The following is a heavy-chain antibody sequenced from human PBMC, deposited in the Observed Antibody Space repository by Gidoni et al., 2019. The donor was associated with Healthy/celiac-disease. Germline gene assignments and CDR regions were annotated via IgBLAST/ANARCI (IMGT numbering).Heavy chain of an antibody. CDR3: ASIHMTTVTTGFDY. CDR1: GGSISSSSYY. Sequence: QRQLQESGPGLVKPSETLSLTCTVPGGSISSSSYYWGWIRQPPGKGLEWIGSIYYSGSTYYNPSLKSRVTISVDTSKNQFSLKLSSVTAADTAVYYCASIHMTTVTTGFDYWGQGTLVTVSS. J-gene: IGHJ4*02. CDR2: IYYSGST. D-gene: IGHD4-4*01. V-gene: IGHV4-39*01.